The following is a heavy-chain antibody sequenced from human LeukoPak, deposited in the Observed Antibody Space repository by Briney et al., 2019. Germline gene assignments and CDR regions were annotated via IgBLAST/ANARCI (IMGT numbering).Heavy chain of an antibody. CDR2: IKNDGAVK. CDR3: AKGVKWGAAAVHDY. V-gene: IGHV3-7*01. D-gene: IGHD6-13*01. Sequence: GGSLRLSCAASGFTFSYHWMTWVRQAPGKGLEWVANIKNDGAVKYYVDSVKGRFTISRDNSKNTLYLQMNSLRAEDTAVYYCAKGVKWGAAAVHDYWGQGTLVTVSS. J-gene: IGHJ4*02. CDR1: GFTFSYHW.